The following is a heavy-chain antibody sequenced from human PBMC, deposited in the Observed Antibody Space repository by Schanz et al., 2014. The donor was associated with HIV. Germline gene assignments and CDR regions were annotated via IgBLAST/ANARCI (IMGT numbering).Heavy chain of an antibody. Sequence: EVHLEESGGGLVQPGGSLRLSCAASGFTFSSYAMSWVRQAPGKGLEWVSTISGSGAGTYYADSVKGRFTISRDNSKNTLYLQMNSLRAEDTAVYYCARDWRPNYDFWSGSIGVIGMDVWGQGTTVTVSS. CDR1: GFTFSSYA. V-gene: IGHV3-23*04. J-gene: IGHJ6*02. D-gene: IGHD3-3*01. CDR3: ARDWRPNYDFWSGSIGVIGMDV. CDR2: ISGSGAGT.